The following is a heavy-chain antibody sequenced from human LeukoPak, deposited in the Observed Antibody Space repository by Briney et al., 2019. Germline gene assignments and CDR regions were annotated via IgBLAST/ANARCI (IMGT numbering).Heavy chain of an antibody. D-gene: IGHD6-19*01. Sequence: AGGSLRLSCAASGFTFRDYTMNWVRQAPGKGLEWVSAISGSGGSTYYADSVKGRFTISRDNSKNTLYLQMNSLRAEDTAVYYCAKDRRTVAGYFDYWGQGTLVTVSS. J-gene: IGHJ4*02. CDR2: ISGSGGST. CDR1: GFTFRDYT. V-gene: IGHV3-23*01. CDR3: AKDRRTVAGYFDY.